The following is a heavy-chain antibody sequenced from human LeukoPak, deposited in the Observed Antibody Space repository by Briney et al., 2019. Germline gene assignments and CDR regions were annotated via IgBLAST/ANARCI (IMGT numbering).Heavy chain of an antibody. D-gene: IGHD1-26*01. V-gene: IGHV1-18*01. CDR3: ARGLESIVGASHLDY. Sequence: SVKVSCKASGYTFTSYGSSWVRQAPGHGLEGMGWISAYNGNTNYAQKLQGRVTMTTDTSTSTAYMELRSLRSDDTAVYYCARGLESIVGASHLDYWGQGTLVTVSS. J-gene: IGHJ4*02. CDR1: GYTFTSYG. CDR2: ISAYNGNT.